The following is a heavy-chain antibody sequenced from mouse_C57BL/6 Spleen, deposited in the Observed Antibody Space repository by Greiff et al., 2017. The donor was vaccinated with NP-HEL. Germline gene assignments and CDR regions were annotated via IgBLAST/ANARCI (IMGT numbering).Heavy chain of an antibody. CDR3: AREEDYDVWYFDV. Sequence: VQLKQSGPELVKPGDSVKISCKASGYSFTGYFMNWVMQSHGKSLEWIGRINPYNGDTFYNQKFKGKATLTVDKSSSTAHMELRSLTSEDSAVYYCAREEDYDVWYFDVWGTGTTVTVSS. CDR2: INPYNGDT. D-gene: IGHD2-4*01. V-gene: IGHV1-20*01. J-gene: IGHJ1*03. CDR1: GYSFTGYF.